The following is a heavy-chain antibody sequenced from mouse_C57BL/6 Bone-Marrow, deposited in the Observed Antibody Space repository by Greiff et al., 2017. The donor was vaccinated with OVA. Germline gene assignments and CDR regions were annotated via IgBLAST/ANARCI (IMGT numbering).Heavy chain of an antibody. J-gene: IGHJ2*01. CDR3: ARRDDFYYFDY. V-gene: IGHV1-78*01. CDR2: IYPRDGST. D-gene: IGHD2-4*01. Sequence: QVQLQQSDAELVKPGASVKISCKVSGYTFTDHTIHWMKQRPEQGLEWIGYIYPRDGSTKYNEKFKGKATLTVDKSSSTAYMQLSSLTSEDSAVYYCARRDDFYYFDYWGQGTTLTVSS. CDR1: GYTFTDHT.